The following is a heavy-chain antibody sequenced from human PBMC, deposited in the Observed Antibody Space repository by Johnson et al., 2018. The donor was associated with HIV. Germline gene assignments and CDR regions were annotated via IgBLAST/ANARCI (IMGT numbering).Heavy chain of an antibody. D-gene: IGHD6-19*01. CDR1: GFTFSSYA. V-gene: IGHV3-23*04. CDR2: ISGSGGST. CDR3: VQGVPNPAGAFDI. Sequence: MLLVESGGVVVQPGGSLRLSCAASGFTFSSYAMSWVRQAPGKGLEWVSAISGSGGSTYYADSVKGRFTISRDNSKNTLYLQMNRLRPEDTAVYYCVQGVPNPAGAFDIWGQGTMVTVSS. J-gene: IGHJ3*02.